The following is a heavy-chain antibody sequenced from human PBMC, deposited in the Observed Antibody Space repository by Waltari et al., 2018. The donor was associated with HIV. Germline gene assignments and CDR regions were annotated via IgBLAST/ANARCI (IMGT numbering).Heavy chain of an antibody. V-gene: IGHV4-38-2*01. CDR1: GYSISSGYY. D-gene: IGHD1-26*01. CDR3: ARVGNRYSGSPPSIGFDY. CDR2: IYHSGTT. J-gene: IGHJ4*02. Sequence: QVQLQESGPGLVKPSETLSLTCAVSGYSISSGYYWGWIRQPPGKGLEWIGSIYHSGTTYYNPSLKSRVTISVDTSKNQFSLKLTSVTAADTAIYYCARVGNRYSGSPPSIGFDYWAQGTLVTVSS.